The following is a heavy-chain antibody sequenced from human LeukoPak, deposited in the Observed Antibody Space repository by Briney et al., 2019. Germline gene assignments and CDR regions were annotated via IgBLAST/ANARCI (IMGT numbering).Heavy chain of an antibody. Sequence: PSETLSLTCAVYGGSFSGYYWSWIRQPPGKGLEWIGEINHSGSTNYNPSLKSRVTISVDTSKNQFSLKLSSVTAADTALYYCAREGPSPGDYWGQGTLVTVSS. V-gene: IGHV4-34*01. CDR3: AREGPSPGDY. CDR1: GGSFSGYY. J-gene: IGHJ4*02. CDR2: INHSGST.